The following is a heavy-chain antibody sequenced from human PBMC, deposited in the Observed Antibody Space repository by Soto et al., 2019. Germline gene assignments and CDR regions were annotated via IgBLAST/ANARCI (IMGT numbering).Heavy chain of an antibody. CDR3: AHRPRGYAYYFDY. J-gene: IGHJ4*02. Sequence: QITLKEPGPTLVKPTRTLTLTCTFSGFSRSTRRVAVGWFSQPPGKALEWLALIYWDENKWYSPSLKSRLTLTADTAKNQVVLTMTNMDPLDTATYYGAHRPRGYAYYFDYWAQGTLVTVSS. CDR1: GFSRSTRRVA. CDR2: IYWDENK. V-gene: IGHV2-5*02. D-gene: IGHD5-12*01.